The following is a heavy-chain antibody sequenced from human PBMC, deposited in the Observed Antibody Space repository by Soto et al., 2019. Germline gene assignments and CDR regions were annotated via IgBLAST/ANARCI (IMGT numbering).Heavy chain of an antibody. D-gene: IGHD3-3*01. CDR2: FDPEDGET. V-gene: IGHV1-24*01. CDR1: GYTLTELS. J-gene: IGHJ4*02. Sequence: ASVKVPCKVSGYTLTELSMHWVRQAPGKGLEWMGGFDPEDGETIYAQKFQGRVTMTEDTSTDTAYMELSSLRSEDTAVYYCATVARYYDFWSGYFDYWGQGTLVTVSS. CDR3: ATVARYYDFWSGYFDY.